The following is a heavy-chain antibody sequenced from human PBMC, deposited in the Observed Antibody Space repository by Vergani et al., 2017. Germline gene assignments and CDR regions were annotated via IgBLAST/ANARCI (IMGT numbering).Heavy chain of an antibody. CDR3: ARDXRDGYNSKGLGFDY. J-gene: IGHJ4*02. CDR1: GGSISSGDYY. CDR2: IYYSGST. Sequence: QVQLQESGPGLVKPSQTLSLTCTVSGGSISSGDYYWSWIRQPPGKGLEWIGYIYYSGSTYYNPSLKSRVTISVDTSKNQFSLKLSSVTAADTAVYYCARDXRDGYNSKGLGFDYWGQGTLVTVSS. V-gene: IGHV4-30-4*08. D-gene: IGHD5-24*01.